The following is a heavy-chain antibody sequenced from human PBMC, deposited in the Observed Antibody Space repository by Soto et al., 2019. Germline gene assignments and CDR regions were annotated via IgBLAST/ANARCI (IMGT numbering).Heavy chain of an antibody. J-gene: IGHJ4*02. CDR2: ITPFNGNT. Sequence: QMQLVQSGAEVKKTGSSVKVSCKGSGNTFTYVYLHWVRQAPGQALEWMGWITPFNGNTKYAQKFQDRVTFTWDTSLNTAYMELSSLRSDDTAMFYCASGRYDASGYFDYWGQGTLVTVSS. V-gene: IGHV1-45*02. D-gene: IGHD3-22*01. CDR1: GNTFTYVY. CDR3: ASGRYDASGYFDY.